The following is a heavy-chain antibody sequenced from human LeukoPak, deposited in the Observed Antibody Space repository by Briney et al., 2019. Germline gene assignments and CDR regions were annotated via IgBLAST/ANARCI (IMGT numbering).Heavy chain of an antibody. CDR1: GGSISSSNW. Sequence: PSETLSLTCAVSGGSISSSNWWSWVRQPPGKGLEWIGEIYHSGSTNYNPSLKSRVTISVDKSKNQFSLKLSSVTAADTAVYYCARASYYYDSSGYYPIDYWGQGTLVTVSS. D-gene: IGHD3-22*01. CDR3: ARASYYYDSSGYYPIDY. CDR2: IYHSGST. J-gene: IGHJ4*02. V-gene: IGHV4-4*02.